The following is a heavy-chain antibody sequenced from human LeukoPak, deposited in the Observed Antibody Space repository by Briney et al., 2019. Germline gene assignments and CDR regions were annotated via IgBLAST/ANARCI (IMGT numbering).Heavy chain of an antibody. CDR2: INHSGCT. V-gene: IGHV4-34*01. Sequence: SETLSLTCAVYGGSLSGYYWSWIRQPPGKGLEWIGEINHSGCTNYNPSLKSRVTISVDTSQNQFSLKLSSVTAADTAVYYCAGNNVVRGVILENYGMDVWGQGTTVTVSS. D-gene: IGHD3-10*01. CDR3: AGNNVVRGVILENYGMDV. CDR1: GGSLSGYY. J-gene: IGHJ6*02.